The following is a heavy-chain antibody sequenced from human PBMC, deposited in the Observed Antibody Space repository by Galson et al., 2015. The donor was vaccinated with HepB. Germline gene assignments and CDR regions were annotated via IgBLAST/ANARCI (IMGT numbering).Heavy chain of an antibody. D-gene: IGHD6-13*01. CDR1: GGTLRNYG. CDR3: AGKAAVTPGYLAC. J-gene: IGHJ4*02. V-gene: IGHV1-69*06. Sequence: SVKVSCKASGGTLRNYGISWVRQAPGQGLEWMGGINPVFGTAHYAQKFQDRATISANRSTNTAYMELTTLTSEDAAVYYCAGKAAVTPGYLACWGQGTLVTVSS. CDR2: INPVFGTA.